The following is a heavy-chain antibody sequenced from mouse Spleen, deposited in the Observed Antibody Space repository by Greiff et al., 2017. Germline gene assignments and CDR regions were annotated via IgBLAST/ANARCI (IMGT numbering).Heavy chain of an antibody. CDR1: GFTFTDYY. Sequence: EVKLVESGGGLVQPGGSLRLSCATSGFTFTDYYMSWVRQPPGKALEWLGFIRNKANGYTTEYSASVKGRFTISRDNSQSILYLQMNTLRAEDSATYYCARDMRNYDAMDYWGQGTSVTVSS. CDR2: IRNKANGYTT. CDR3: ARDMRNYDAMDY. J-gene: IGHJ4*01. V-gene: IGHV7-3*02.